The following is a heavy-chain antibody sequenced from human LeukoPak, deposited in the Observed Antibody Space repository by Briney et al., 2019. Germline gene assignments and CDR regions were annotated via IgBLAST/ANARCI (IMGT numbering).Heavy chain of an antibody. CDR3: ARAEWGAVPAVPYFDY. CDR1: GGSISSSNYY. J-gene: IGHJ4*02. V-gene: IGHV4-39*07. D-gene: IGHD2-2*01. CDR2: IHYSGST. Sequence: PSETLSLTCTVSGGSISSSNYYWGWIRQPPGKGLEWIGSIHYSGSTYYNPSLKSRVTISVDTSKNQFSLKLSSVTAADTAVYYCARAEWGAVPAVPYFDYWGQGTLVTVSS.